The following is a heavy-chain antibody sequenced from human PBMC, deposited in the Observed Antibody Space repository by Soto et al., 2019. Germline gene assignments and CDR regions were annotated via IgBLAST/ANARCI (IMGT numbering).Heavy chain of an antibody. CDR2: INHSGST. D-gene: IGHD6-13*01. J-gene: IGHJ4*02. CDR3: ARVCGSWYRCDY. V-gene: IGHV4-34*01. CDR1: GGSFSGYY. Sequence: SETLSLTCAVYGGSFSGYYWSWIRQPPGKGLEWIGEINHSGSTNYNPSLKSRVTISVDTSKNQFSLKLSSVTAADTAVYYCARVCGSWYRCDYWGQGTLVTVSS.